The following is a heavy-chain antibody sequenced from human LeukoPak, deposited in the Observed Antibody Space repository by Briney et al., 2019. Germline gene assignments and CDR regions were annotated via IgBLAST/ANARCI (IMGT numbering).Heavy chain of an antibody. CDR3: HFARAEGY. CDR1: GYTFINYG. V-gene: IGHV1-18*01. CDR2: ISAYNGNT. J-gene: IGHJ4*02. Sequence: ASVTVSCTASGYTFINYGISWVRQAPGQGLEWMGWISAYNGNTNYAQNLQGRVTMTTDTSSSTAYMELRSLRSDDTAVYYCHFARAEGYWGQGTLVTVSS.